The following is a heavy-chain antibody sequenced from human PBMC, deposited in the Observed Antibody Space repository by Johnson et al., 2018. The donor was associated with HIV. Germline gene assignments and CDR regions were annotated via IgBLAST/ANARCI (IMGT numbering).Heavy chain of an antibody. Sequence: VQLVESGGGVVQPGGSLRLSCAASGFTFSSYAMHWVRQAPGKGLEWVAVISYDGSNKYYADSVKGRFTISRDNSKNTLYLQMNSLRAEDTAVYYCARDRGIAARPFRYAFDIWGQGTMVTVSS. D-gene: IGHD6-6*01. V-gene: IGHV3-30*04. CDR1: GFTFSSYA. J-gene: IGHJ3*02. CDR2: ISYDGSNK. CDR3: ARDRGIAARPFRYAFDI.